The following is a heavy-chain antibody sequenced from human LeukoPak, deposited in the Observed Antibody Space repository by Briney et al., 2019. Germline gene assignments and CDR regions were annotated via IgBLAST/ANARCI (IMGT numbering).Heavy chain of an antibody. CDR1: GYTFSDYY. CDR2: INPNSGGT. D-gene: IGHD3-22*01. V-gene: IGHV1-2*02. Sequence: GASVKVSCKASGYTFSDYYMHWVRQAPGQGLEWMGWINPNSGGTKYAQKFQGRVTMTRDTSISTAYMELSRLRSDDAAVYYCAGVYYDGSDSFDYWGQGTLVTVSS. CDR3: AGVYYDGSDSFDY. J-gene: IGHJ4*02.